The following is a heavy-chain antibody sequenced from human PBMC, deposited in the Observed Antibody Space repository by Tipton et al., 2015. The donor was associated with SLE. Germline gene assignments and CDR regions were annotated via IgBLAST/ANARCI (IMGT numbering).Heavy chain of an antibody. CDR1: GFTFSSYE. J-gene: IGHJ5*02. V-gene: IGHV3-48*03. D-gene: IGHD3-10*01. CDR3: ARGSGYYGSGSYSMGNNWFDP. Sequence: SLRLSCAASGFTFSSYEMNWVRQAPGKGLEWVSYISSSGSTIYYADSVKGRFTISRENAKNSLYLQMNSLRAGDTAVYYCARGSGYYGSGSYSMGNNWFDPWGQGTLVTVSS. CDR2: ISSSGSTI.